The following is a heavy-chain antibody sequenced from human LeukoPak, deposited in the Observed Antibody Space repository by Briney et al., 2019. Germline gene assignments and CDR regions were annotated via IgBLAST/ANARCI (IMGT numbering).Heavy chain of an antibody. D-gene: IGHD3-10*01. V-gene: IGHV3-7*01. CDR1: GFTFSNYA. Sequence: PGGSLRLSCAASGFTFSNYAMSWVRQAPGKGLEWVANINEDGSEKYYLDSVRGRFTISRDNAKNSLYLQMDSLRAEDTAVYYCARLFVYGSGAEAFDYWGQGALVTVSS. CDR3: ARLFVYGSGAEAFDY. CDR2: INEDGSEK. J-gene: IGHJ4*02.